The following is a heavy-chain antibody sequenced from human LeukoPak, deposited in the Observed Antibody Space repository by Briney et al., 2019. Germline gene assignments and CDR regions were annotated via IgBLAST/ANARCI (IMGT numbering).Heavy chain of an antibody. J-gene: IGHJ2*01. CDR2: ISTSGRT. V-gene: IGHV4-4*07. CDR1: GGSFSDYY. Sequence: SETLSLTCTVSGGSFSDYYWSWVRQPAGTGLEWIGRISTSGRTNYNPALMSRLTMSLDTSKNQFSLKLRSVAAADTAVYYCARKDSFWYFDLWGRGTLVTVSS. CDR3: ARKDSFWYFDL.